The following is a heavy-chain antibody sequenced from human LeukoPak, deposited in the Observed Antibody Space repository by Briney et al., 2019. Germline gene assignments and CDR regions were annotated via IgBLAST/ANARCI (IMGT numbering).Heavy chain of an antibody. V-gene: IGHV3-49*04. CDR1: GFTFSSYA. Sequence: GGSLRLSCAASGFTFSSYAMSWARQAPGKGLEWVGFIRSKTYGGAKEYAASVKDRFTISTDDSKSITYLQMNSLKTDDTAVYYCTRGGIMVMIGYAFDIWGQGTMVTVSS. J-gene: IGHJ3*02. CDR3: TRGGIMVMIGYAFDI. D-gene: IGHD3-16*01. CDR2: IRSKTYGGAK.